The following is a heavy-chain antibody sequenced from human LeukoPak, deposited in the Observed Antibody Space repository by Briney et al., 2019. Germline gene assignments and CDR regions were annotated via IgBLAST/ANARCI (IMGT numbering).Heavy chain of an antibody. CDR1: GASINSHY. CDR3: ARALNPLPGTYYFDY. V-gene: IGHV4-4*07. CDR2: IYISGST. D-gene: IGHD2-15*01. Sequence: SETLTLTCTVSGASINSHYWSWIRQPAGRGLEWIGRIYISGSTNYNPSLQSRVTMSVDTSKNQFSLNLSSVTAADTAVYYCARALNPLPGTYYFDYWGQGTLVTVSS. J-gene: IGHJ4*02.